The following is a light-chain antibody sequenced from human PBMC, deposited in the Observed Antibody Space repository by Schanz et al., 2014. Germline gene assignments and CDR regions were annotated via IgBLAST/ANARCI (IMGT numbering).Light chain of an antibody. CDR1: QSIGSS. CDR2: AAS. J-gene: IGKJ4*01. Sequence: DIQLTQSPSSLSASVGDRVTITCRASQSIGSSLNWYQQKPGKAPKLLIYAASILQSGVPSRFSGGGSGTDFILTISNLQPEDFATYYRQQYDRYPLTFGGGTKVEIK. CDR3: QQYDRYPLT. V-gene: IGKV1-39*01.